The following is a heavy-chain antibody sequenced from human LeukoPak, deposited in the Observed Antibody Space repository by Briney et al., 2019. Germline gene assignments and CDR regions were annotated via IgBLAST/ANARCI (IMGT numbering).Heavy chain of an antibody. CDR1: GGSINSTRDY. CDR3: ARLRCHYDSSGYYFDTFDI. J-gene: IGHJ3*02. D-gene: IGHD3-22*01. V-gene: IGHV4-39*01. CDR2: IYYSGKT. Sequence: PSETLSLTCTVSGGSINSTRDYWGWIRKPPGKGLEWIASIYYSGKTYYNPSLWSRVTVSIDTSKKQFSLRLNSVTAAETTVYYCARLRCHYDSSGYYFDTFDIWGQGTLVTVSS.